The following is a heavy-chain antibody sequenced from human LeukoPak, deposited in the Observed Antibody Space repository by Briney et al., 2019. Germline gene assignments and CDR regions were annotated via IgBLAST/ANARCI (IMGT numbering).Heavy chain of an antibody. D-gene: IGHD2-21*02. CDR2: INPSGGST. V-gene: IGHV1-46*01. CDR1: GYTFSSYY. CDR3: AREGTAGFDY. Sequence: ATLKVSCKASGYTFSSYYMHWVRQAPGQGLEWMGIINPSGGSTSYAQKFQGRVTMTRETSNRTVYMELSSLRSEDTAVYYCAREGTAGFDYWGQGTLVTVSS. J-gene: IGHJ4*02.